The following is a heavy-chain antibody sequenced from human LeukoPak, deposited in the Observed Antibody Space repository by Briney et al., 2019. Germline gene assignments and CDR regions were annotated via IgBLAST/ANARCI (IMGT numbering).Heavy chain of an antibody. D-gene: IGHD4-17*01. CDR1: GFTFSSYA. V-gene: IGHV3-23*01. CDR3: AKARYGDYVAPVGGPFDY. CDR2: IXXSGGST. J-gene: IGHJ4*02. Sequence: GGSLRLSCAASGFTFSSYAMSWVRQAPGKGLEWVSAIXXSGGSTYYADSVKGRFTISRDNSKNTLYLQMNSLRAEDTAVYYCAKARYGDYVAPVGGPFDYWGQGTLVTVSS.